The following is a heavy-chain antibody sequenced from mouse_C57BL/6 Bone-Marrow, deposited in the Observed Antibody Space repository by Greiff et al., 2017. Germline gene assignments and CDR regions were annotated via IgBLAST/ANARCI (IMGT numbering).Heavy chain of an antibody. Sequence: EVQLQQSGPELVKPGASVKISCKASGYTFTDYYMNWVKQSHGKSLEWIGDINPNNGGTSYNQKFKGKATLTVDKSSSTAYMELRRLTSEDSAVYYCARRGPFITKVVERAWFAYWGQGTLVTVSA. D-gene: IGHD1-1*01. CDR1: GYTFTDYY. CDR3: ARRGPFITKVVERAWFAY. J-gene: IGHJ3*01. V-gene: IGHV1-26*01. CDR2: INPNNGGT.